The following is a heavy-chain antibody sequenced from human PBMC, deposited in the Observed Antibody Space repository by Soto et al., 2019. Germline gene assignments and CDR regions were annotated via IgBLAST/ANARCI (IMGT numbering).Heavy chain of an antibody. CDR1: GFSFSTSGVG. CDR3: VSGSFPNWFDP. D-gene: IGHD3-10*01. J-gene: IGHJ5*02. V-gene: IGHV2-5*01. Sequence: QITLKESGPALVKPRQTLTLNCTFSGFSFSTSGVGVGWIRQPPGKALEWLALIYWNDDKRYSPSLKSRLTITKDTSKSQVVLTMTNMDPVDTATYYCVSGSFPNWFDPWGQGTLVTVSS. CDR2: IYWNDDK.